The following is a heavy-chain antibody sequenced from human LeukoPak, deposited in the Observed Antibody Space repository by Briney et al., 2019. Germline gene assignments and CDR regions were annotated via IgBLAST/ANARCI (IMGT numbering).Heavy chain of an antibody. CDR1: GYRFTSYG. D-gene: IGHD2-21*02. Sequence: GASVKVSCKASGYRFTSYGIGWVRQAPGQGLEWVGWISIYNGKTYYAQSLQDRVTMTTDTSTNTVYMELRSLKSEDTAVYYCARACHLVAVTAEGAFFDPWGQGTLVTVSS. J-gene: IGHJ5*02. CDR2: ISIYNGKT. CDR3: ARACHLVAVTAEGAFFDP. V-gene: IGHV1-18*01.